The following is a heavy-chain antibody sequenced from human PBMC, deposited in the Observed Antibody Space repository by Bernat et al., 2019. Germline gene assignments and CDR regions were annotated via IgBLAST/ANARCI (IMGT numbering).Heavy chain of an antibody. CDR2: IKSKTDGGTT. Sequence: EVQLVETGGGLVKPGGSLRLSCAACGFTFSNAWMSWVRQAPGKGLEWVGRIKSKTDGGTTDYAAPVKGRFTISRDDSKNTLYLQMNSLKTEDTGLYYCTTDPAITMVQGVIILPADYWGQGTRVTVSS. D-gene: IGHD3-10*01. V-gene: IGHV3-15*01. CDR1: GFTFSNAW. J-gene: IGHJ4*02. CDR3: TTDPAITMVQGVIILPADY.